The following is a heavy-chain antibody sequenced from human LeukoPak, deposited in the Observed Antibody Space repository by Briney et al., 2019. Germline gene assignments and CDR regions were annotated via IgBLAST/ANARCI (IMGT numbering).Heavy chain of an antibody. CDR3: ARKGGGDVNAFDI. D-gene: IGHD2-21*02. CDR2: IISSISYI. V-gene: IGHV3-21*01. J-gene: IGHJ3*02. CDR1: GXSFSSYT. Sequence: PGGSLRLSCAASGXSFSSYTMNWVRQAPGKGLEWVSSIISSISYIYYADSVKGRFTISRDNAKNSLYLQMNSLRAEDTAVYYCARKGGGDVNAFDIWGQGTMVTVSS.